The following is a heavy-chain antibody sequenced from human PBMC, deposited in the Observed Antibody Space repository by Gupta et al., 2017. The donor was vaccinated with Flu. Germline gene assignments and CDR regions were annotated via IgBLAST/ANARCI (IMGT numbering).Heavy chain of an antibody. CDR3: AKVITSIAARPGWSWFDP. CDR1: GFTFSSYA. CDR2: ISGSGGST. J-gene: IGHJ5*02. V-gene: IGHV3-23*01. D-gene: IGHD6-6*01. Sequence: EVQLLESGGGLVQPGGSLRLSCAASGFTFSSYAMSWVRQAPGKGLEWVSAISGSGGSTYYADSVKGRFTISRDNSKNTLYLQMNSLRAEDTAVYYCAKVITSIAARPGWSWFDPWGQGTLVTVSS.